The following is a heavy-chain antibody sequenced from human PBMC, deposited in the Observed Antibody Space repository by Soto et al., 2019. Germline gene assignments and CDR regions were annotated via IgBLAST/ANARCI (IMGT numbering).Heavy chain of an antibody. D-gene: IGHD3-10*01. CDR3: AKDSTVLWFGELSYYFDY. Sequence: LRLSCAASGFTFSSYAMSWVRQSPGKALECVADISGSGGRTYYADYVKCRFTISRDNSNNTLYLQMNSLRAKDTAVYYCAKDSTVLWFGELSYYFDYWGQGTLVTVSS. CDR2: ISGSGGRT. J-gene: IGHJ4*02. V-gene: IGHV3-23*01. CDR1: GFTFSSYA.